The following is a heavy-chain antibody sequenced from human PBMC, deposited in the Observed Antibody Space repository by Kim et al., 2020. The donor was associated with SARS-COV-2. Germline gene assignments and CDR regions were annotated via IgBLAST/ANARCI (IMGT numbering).Heavy chain of an antibody. D-gene: IGHD6-13*01. CDR3: ARDPQYSSSWYELDP. V-gene: IGHV3-30*07. Sequence: DSVKGRFTISRDNSKNTLYLQMNSLRAEDTAVYYCARDPQYSSSWYELDPCGQGTLVTVSS. J-gene: IGHJ5*02.